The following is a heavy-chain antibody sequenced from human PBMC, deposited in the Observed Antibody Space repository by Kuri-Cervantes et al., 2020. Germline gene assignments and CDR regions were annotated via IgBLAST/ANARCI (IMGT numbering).Heavy chain of an antibody. V-gene: IGHV4-34*01. J-gene: IGHJ4*02. CDR1: GGSFSGYY. CDR2: INHSGST. Sequence: SQTLSLTCAVYGGSFSGYYWSWIRQPPGKGLEWIGEINHSGSTNYNPSLKSRVTISVDTSKNQFSLKLSSVTAADTAVYYCARRPVSVTYDFDYWGQGTLVTVSS. D-gene: IGHD4-17*01. CDR3: ARRPVSVTYDFDY.